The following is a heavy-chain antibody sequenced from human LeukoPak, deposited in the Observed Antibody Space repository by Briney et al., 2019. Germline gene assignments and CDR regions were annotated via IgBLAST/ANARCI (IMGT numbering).Heavy chain of an antibody. CDR3: ARVPRRVVVPAAILFDP. D-gene: IGHD2-2*02. J-gene: IGHJ5*02. V-gene: IGHV1-2*02. CDR1: GYTFTGYY. CDR2: INPNSGGT. Sequence: ASVKVSCKASGYTFTGYYMHWVRQAPGQGLEWMGWINPNSGGTNYAQKCQGRVTMTRDTSISTAYMELSRLRSDDTAVYYCARVPRRVVVPAAILFDPWGQGTLVTVSS.